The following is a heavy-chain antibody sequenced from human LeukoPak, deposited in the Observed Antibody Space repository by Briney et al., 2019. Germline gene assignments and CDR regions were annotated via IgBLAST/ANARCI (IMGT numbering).Heavy chain of an antibody. CDR2: ISWNSGSI. Sequence: GGSLRLSRAASGFTFGDYAMHWVRQAPGKGLEWVSGISWNSGSIGYADSVKGRFTISRDNAKNSLYLQMNSLRAEDTALYYCAKDSSGWSFNWFDPWGQGTLVTVSS. D-gene: IGHD6-19*01. V-gene: IGHV3-9*01. J-gene: IGHJ5*02. CDR1: GFTFGDYA. CDR3: AKDSSGWSFNWFDP.